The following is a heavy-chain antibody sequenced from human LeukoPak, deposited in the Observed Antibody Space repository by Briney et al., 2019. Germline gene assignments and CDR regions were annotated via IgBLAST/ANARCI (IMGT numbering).Heavy chain of an antibody. CDR3: ARGEGDYDSSGRIQGKIDY. Sequence: PGGSLRLSCAASGFTFSSYSMNWVRQAPGKGLEWVSFISSSSSYIYYADSVKGRFTISRDNAKNSLYLQMNSLRAEDTAVYYCARGEGDYDSSGRIQGKIDYWGQGTLVTVSS. CDR1: GFTFSSYS. CDR2: ISSSSSYI. V-gene: IGHV3-21*01. D-gene: IGHD3-22*01. J-gene: IGHJ4*02.